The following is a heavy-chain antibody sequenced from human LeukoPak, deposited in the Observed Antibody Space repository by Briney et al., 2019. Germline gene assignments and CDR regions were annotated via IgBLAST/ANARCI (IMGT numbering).Heavy chain of an antibody. CDR1: GYTFTGYY. CDR2: INPNSGGT. CDR3: AREYYDFWSGPSPGGNDWFDP. Sequence: ASVKVSCKASGYTFTGYYMHWVRQAPGQGLEWMGWINPNSGGTSYAQKFQGRVTMTRDTSVSTAYMELSWLRSEDTAVYYCAREYYDFWSGPSPGGNDWFDPWGQGTLVTVSS. J-gene: IGHJ5*02. V-gene: IGHV1-2*02. D-gene: IGHD3-3*01.